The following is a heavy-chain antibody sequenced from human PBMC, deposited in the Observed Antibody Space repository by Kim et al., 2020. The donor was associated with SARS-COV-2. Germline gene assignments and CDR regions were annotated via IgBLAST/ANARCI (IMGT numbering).Heavy chain of an antibody. D-gene: IGHD3-16*02. Sequence: SETLSLTCTVSGGSVSSGSYYWSWIRQPPGKGPEWIGYIYYSGSTNYNPSLKSRVTISVDTSKNQFSLKLSSVTAADTAVYYCARGITFGGVIVIRRAWFDPWGQGTLVTVSS. CDR3: ARGITFGGVIVIRRAWFDP. CDR2: IYYSGST. V-gene: IGHV4-61*01. CDR1: GGSVSSGSYY. J-gene: IGHJ5*02.